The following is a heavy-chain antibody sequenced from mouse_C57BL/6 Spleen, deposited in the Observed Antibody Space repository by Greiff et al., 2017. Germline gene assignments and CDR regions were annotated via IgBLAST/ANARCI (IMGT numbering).Heavy chain of an antibody. V-gene: IGHV1-82*01. J-gene: IGHJ2*01. CDR1: GYAFSSSW. D-gene: IGHD1-1*01. CDR3: ARGRAVVAPSYFDY. Sequence: VKLQESGPELVKPGASVKISCKASGYAFSSSWMNWVKQRPGKGLEWIGRIYPGDGDTNYNGKFKGKATLTADKSSSTAYMQLSSLTSEDSAVYFCARGRAVVAPSYFDYWGQGTTLTVSS. CDR2: IYPGDGDT.